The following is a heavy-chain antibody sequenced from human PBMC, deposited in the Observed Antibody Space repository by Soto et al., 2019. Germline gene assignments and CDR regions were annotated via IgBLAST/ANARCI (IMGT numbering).Heavy chain of an antibody. Sequence: PGGSLRLSCAASGFTFSSYAMSWVRQAPGKGLEWVSAISGSGGSTYYADSVKGRFTIPRDNSKNTLYLQMNSLRAEDTAVYYCAKVSDNGLRVDYFDYWGQGTLVTVSS. D-gene: IGHD2-8*01. J-gene: IGHJ4*02. CDR1: GFTFSSYA. V-gene: IGHV3-23*01. CDR3: AKVSDNGLRVDYFDY. CDR2: ISGSGGST.